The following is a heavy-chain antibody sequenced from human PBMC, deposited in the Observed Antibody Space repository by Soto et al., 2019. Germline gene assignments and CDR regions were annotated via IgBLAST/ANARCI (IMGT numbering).Heavy chain of an antibody. CDR2: ISSSSSYI. V-gene: IGHV3-21*01. Sequence: GGSLRLSCAASGFTFSSYSMNWVRQAPGKGLEWVSSISSSSSYIYYADSVKGRFTIPRDNAKNSLYLQMNSLRAEDTAVYYCARDFEGRAFDIWGQGTMVTVS. CDR1: GFTFSSYS. D-gene: IGHD3-9*01. CDR3: ARDFEGRAFDI. J-gene: IGHJ3*02.